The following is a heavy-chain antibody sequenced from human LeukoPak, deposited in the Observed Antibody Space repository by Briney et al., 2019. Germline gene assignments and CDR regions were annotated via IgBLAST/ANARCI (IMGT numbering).Heavy chain of an antibody. V-gene: IGHV4-4*07. D-gene: IGHD4-17*01. CDR3: ARDNYGDHPYYYYYGMDV. CDR1: GGSISSYY. Sequence: SETLSLTCTVSGGSISSYYWSWIRQPAGKGLEWIGRIYTRGSTNYNPSLKSRVTMSVDTSKNQFSLKLSSVTAADTAVYYCARDNYGDHPYYYYYGMDVWGQGATVTVSS. CDR2: IYTRGST. J-gene: IGHJ6*02.